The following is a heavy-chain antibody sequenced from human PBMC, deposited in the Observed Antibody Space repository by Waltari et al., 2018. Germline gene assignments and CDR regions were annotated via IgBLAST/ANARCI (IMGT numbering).Heavy chain of an antibody. D-gene: IGHD5-18*01. CDR3: ARGLHGSAHSYDS. Sequence: EVQLLESGGGLVQPGGSLRLSCAGSGFCFRGSAMGWVRQAPGKGLEWVSGISMNSVDIYYADSVRGRFTLTRDNSKNTASLQMNSLRPEDTGVYYCARGLHGSAHSYDSWGQGTLVTVSS. J-gene: IGHJ4*02. CDR1: GFCFRGSA. CDR2: ISMNSVDI. V-gene: IGHV3-23*01.